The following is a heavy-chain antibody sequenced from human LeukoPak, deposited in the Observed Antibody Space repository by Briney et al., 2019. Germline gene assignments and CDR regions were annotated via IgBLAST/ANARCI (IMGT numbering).Heavy chain of an antibody. CDR2: IYYSGNT. D-gene: IGHD1-14*01. V-gene: IGHV4-59*01. CDR1: GGSISNNY. Sequence: SETLSLTCTVSGGSISNNYWSWIRQPPGKGLEWIGDIYYSGNTNYNPSLKSRVTLSMDTSKSQFSLKLSSVTAADTAVYYCAGRRTFPYWGQGLLVTVSS. CDR3: AGRRTFPY. J-gene: IGHJ4*02.